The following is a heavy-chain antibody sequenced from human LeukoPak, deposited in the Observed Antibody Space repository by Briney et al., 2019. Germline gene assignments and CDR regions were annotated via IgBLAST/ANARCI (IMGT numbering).Heavy chain of an antibody. D-gene: IGHD2-2*01. Sequence: PGGSLRLSCAASGFTFSSYSMNWVRQAPGKGLEWVSSISSSSSYIYYADSVKGRSTISRDNAKNSLYLQMNSLRAEDTAVYYCAREGTHIVVVPAAMHYYYYYMDVWGKGTTVTVSS. CDR2: ISSSSSYI. CDR3: AREGTHIVVVPAAMHYYYYYMDV. J-gene: IGHJ6*03. V-gene: IGHV3-21*01. CDR1: GFTFSSYS.